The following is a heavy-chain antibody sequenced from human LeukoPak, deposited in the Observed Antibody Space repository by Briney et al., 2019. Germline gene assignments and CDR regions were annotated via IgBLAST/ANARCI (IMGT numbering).Heavy chain of an antibody. CDR3: ARRKGIAAVGTKGGWFDP. J-gene: IGHJ5*02. CDR2: INHSGST. D-gene: IGHD6-13*01. Sequence: PSETLSLTCAVYGGSFSGYYWSWIRQPPGKGLEWIGEINHSGSTNYNPSLKSRVTISVDTSKNRFSLKLSSVTAADTAVYYCARRKGIAAVGTKGGWFDPWGQGTLVTVSS. V-gene: IGHV4-34*01. CDR1: GGSFSGYY.